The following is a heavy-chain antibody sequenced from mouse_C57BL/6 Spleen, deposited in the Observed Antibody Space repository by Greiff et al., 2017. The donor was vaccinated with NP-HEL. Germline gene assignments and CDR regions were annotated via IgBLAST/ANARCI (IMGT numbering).Heavy chain of an antibody. J-gene: IGHJ2*01. CDR3: AENPYYYGSSFDY. CDR2: IHPNSGST. CDR1: GYTFTSYW. Sequence: VQLQESGAELVKPGASVKLSCKASGYTFTSYWMHWVKQRPGQGLEWIGMIHPNSGSTNYNEKFKSKATLTVDKSSSTAYMQLSSLTSEDSAVYYCAENPYYYGSSFDYWGQGTTLTVSS. D-gene: IGHD1-1*01. V-gene: IGHV1-64*01.